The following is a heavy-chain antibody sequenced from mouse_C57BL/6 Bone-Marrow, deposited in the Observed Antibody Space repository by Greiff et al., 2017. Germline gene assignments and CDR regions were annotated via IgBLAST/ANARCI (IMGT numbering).Heavy chain of an antibody. Sequence: QVQLQQPGAELVMPGASVKLSCKASGYTFTSYWMHWVKQRPGQGLEWIGELDPSDSYTNYNQKFKGKSTLTVDKSSSTAYMQLSSPTSEDSAVYYCASHYYGSSYWYFDVWGTGTTVTVSS. CDR2: LDPSDSYT. CDR3: ASHYYGSSYWYFDV. V-gene: IGHV1-69*01. J-gene: IGHJ1*03. CDR1: GYTFTSYW. D-gene: IGHD1-1*01.